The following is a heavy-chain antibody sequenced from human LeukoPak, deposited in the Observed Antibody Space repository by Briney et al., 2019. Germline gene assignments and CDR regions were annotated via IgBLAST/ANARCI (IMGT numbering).Heavy chain of an antibody. CDR3: ARRKDFDI. CDR1: GGSTIGDH. Sequence: TLPQTLPVSGGSTIGDHSNWVRQPPGKGLEWIGNIYYSGNTNYNPSLKSRVTISVDTSKNQFSLKLSSVTAADTAVYYCARRKDFDIWGQGTMVTVSS. CDR2: IYYSGNT. V-gene: IGHV4-59*08. J-gene: IGHJ3*02.